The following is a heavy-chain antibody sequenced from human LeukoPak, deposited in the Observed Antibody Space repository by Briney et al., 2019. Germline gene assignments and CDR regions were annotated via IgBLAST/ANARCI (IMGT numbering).Heavy chain of an antibody. CDR2: IKQDGSEK. J-gene: IGHJ4*02. V-gene: IGHV3-7*01. D-gene: IGHD2-2*01. CDR3: ARALDSSSSRYQAFEY. CDR1: GFTLSNYW. Sequence: GGSLRLSCAASGFTLSNYWMSWVRQAPGKGLEWVANIKQDGSEKYYVDSVKGRFTISRDNAKNSLYLQMNSLRAEDTAVYYCARALDSSSSRYQAFEYWGQGTLVTVSS.